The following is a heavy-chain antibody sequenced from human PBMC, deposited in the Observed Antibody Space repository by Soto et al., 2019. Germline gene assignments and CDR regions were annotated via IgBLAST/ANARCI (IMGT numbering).Heavy chain of an antibody. CDR1: GFTFSSYG. D-gene: IGHD5-12*01. Sequence: QVQLVESGGGVVQPGRSLTISCAASGFTFSSYGMQWVRQAPGKGLEWVAVISYDGSNKYYADSVKGRFTISRDNSKNTLYLQMNSLRAEATAVYYCAKEREMATIWDYFDYWGQGTLVTVSS. CDR3: AKEREMATIWDYFDY. J-gene: IGHJ4*02. V-gene: IGHV3-30*18. CDR2: ISYDGSNK.